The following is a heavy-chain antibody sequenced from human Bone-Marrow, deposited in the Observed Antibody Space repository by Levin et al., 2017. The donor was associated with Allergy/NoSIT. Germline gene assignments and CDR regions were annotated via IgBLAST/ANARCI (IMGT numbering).Heavy chain of an antibody. CDR1: GFTFSSYG. Sequence: GESLKISCAASGFTFSSYGMHWVRQAPGKGLEWVAVIWYDGSNKYYADSVKGRFTISRDNSKNTLYLQMNSLRAEDTAVYYCARESSYYDSSGSTIYYYGMDVWGQGTTVTVSS. D-gene: IGHD3-22*01. CDR3: ARESSYYDSSGSTIYYYGMDV. CDR2: IWYDGSNK. V-gene: IGHV3-33*01. J-gene: IGHJ6*02.